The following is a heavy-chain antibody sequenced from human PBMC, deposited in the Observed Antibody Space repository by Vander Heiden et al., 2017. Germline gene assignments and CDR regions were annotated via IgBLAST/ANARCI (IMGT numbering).Heavy chain of an antibody. CDR2: IYTSGST. CDR3: ASSPPDIAAAGNFDY. Sequence: QVQLQESGPGLVKPSETLSLTCTVSGGSISSYYWSWIRQPAGKGLEWIGRIYTSGSTNYNPSLKSRVTMSVDTSKNQFSLKLSSVTAADTAVYYCASSPPDIAAAGNFDYWGQGTLVTVSS. V-gene: IGHV4-4*07. D-gene: IGHD6-13*01. J-gene: IGHJ4*02. CDR1: GGSISSYY.